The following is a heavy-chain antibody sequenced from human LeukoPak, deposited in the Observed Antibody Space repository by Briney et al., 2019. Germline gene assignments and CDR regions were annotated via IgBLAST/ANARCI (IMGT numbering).Heavy chain of an antibody. D-gene: IGHD2-15*01. CDR1: GLTVSTNY. Sequence: GGSLRLSCAVSGLTVSTNYMSWVRQAPGKGLEWVSVIYSHGSTYYADSVKGRFTISRDNSKNSLYLQMNSLRVEDTAVYYCARDHPLYSGLLWGQGTMVTVSS. J-gene: IGHJ3*01. CDR2: IYSHGST. V-gene: IGHV3-66*01. CDR3: ARDHPLYSGLL.